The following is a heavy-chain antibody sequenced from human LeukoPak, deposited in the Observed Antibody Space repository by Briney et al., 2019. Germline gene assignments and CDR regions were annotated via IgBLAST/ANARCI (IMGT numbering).Heavy chain of an antibody. V-gene: IGHV3-33*06. Sequence: GGSLRPSCAASGFTFSSYGMQWVRQAPGKGLEWVAVIWYDGSNKYYADSVKGRFTISRDNSKNTLYLQMSSLRAEDTAVYYCAKVSRDGLVDAFDIWGQGTMVTVSS. CDR2: IWYDGSNK. CDR3: AKVSRDGLVDAFDI. D-gene: IGHD5-24*01. CDR1: GFTFSSYG. J-gene: IGHJ3*02.